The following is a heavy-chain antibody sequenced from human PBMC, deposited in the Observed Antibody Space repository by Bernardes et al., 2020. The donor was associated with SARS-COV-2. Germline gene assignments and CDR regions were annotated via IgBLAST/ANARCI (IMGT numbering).Heavy chain of an antibody. V-gene: IGHV3-21*01. Sequence: GGSLRLSCAASGFTFSSYSMNWVRQAPGKGLEWVSSISSSSSYIYYADSVKGRFTISRDNAKNSLYLQMNSLRAEDTAVYYCARVPSPMNYGDYVDYWGQGTLVTVSS. CDR1: GFTFSSYS. D-gene: IGHD4-17*01. CDR2: ISSSSSYI. J-gene: IGHJ4*02. CDR3: ARVPSPMNYGDYVDY.